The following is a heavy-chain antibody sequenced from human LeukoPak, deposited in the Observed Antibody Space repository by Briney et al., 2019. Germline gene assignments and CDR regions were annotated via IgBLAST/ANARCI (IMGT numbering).Heavy chain of an antibody. CDR3: ATLHTVTNFDY. V-gene: IGHV4-34*01. CDR2: INHSGST. Sequence: SETLSLTCTVSGGSISGYYWSWIRQPPGKGLEWIGEINHSGSTNYNPSLKSRVTISVDTSKNQFSLKLSSVTAADTAVYYCATLHTVTNFDYWGQGTLVTVSS. CDR1: GGSISGYY. J-gene: IGHJ4*02. D-gene: IGHD4-11*01.